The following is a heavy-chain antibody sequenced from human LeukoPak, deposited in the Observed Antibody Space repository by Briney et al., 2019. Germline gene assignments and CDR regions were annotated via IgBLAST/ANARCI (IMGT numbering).Heavy chain of an antibody. D-gene: IGHD3-10*01. J-gene: IGHJ4*02. CDR3: ARDVYYGSGSPRLDY. CDR2: IRYKGDDK. Sequence: GGSLRLSCAASGFTFSHYGMHWVRQAPGKGLEWVAFIRYKGDDKFYADSVKGRFTISRDNAKNSLYLQMNSLRAEDTAVYYCARDVYYGSGSPRLDYWGQGTLVTVSS. CDR1: GFTFSHYG. V-gene: IGHV3-30*02.